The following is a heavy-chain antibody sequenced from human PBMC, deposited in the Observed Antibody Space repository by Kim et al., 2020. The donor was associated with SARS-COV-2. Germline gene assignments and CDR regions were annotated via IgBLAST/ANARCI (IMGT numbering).Heavy chain of an antibody. CDR3: ARGLGVVVINYFDY. CDR1: GGSFSGYY. J-gene: IGHJ4*02. V-gene: IGHV4-34*01. D-gene: IGHD3-22*01. CDR2: INHSGST. Sequence: SETLSLTCAVYGGSFSGYYWSWIRQPPGKGLEWIGEINHSGSTNYNPSLKSRVTISVDTSKNQFSLKLSSVTAADTAVYYCARGLGVVVINYFDYWGQGTLVTVSS.